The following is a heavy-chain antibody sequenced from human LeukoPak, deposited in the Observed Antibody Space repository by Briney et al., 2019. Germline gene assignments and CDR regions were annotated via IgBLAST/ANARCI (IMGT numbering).Heavy chain of an antibody. V-gene: IGHV1-2*02. CDR3: ARDFQWLVPAEYFQH. D-gene: IGHD6-19*01. J-gene: IGHJ1*01. CDR1: GYTFTGYY. Sequence: ASVKVSCKASGYTFTGYYIHWVRQAPGQGLEWMGWLNPNSGATNVAQEFQGRVTMTRDTSINTAYMEMSSLRSDDTAVYYCARDFQWLVPAEYFQHWGQGTVVTVSS. CDR2: LNPNSGAT.